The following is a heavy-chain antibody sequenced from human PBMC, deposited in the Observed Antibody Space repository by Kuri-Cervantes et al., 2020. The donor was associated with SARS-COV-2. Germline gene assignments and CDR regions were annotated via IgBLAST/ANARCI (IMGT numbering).Heavy chain of an antibody. CDR3: ARTYSSSSLLYDY. V-gene: IGHV4-4*02. D-gene: IGHD6-6*01. J-gene: IGHJ4*02. Sequence: GSLRLSCAVSGGSISSSNWWSWVRQPPGKGLEWIGEIYHSGSTNYNPPLKSRVTISVDKSKNQFSLKLSSVTAADTAVYYCARTYSSSSLLYDYWGQGTLVTVSS. CDR2: IYHSGST. CDR1: GGSISSSNW.